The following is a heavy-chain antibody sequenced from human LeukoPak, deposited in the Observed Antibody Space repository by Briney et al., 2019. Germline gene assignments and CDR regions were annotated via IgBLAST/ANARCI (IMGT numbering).Heavy chain of an antibody. D-gene: IGHD6-6*01. CDR3: ARGGSRVISSSDFDS. CDR2: IYYTGST. Sequence: NASETLSLTCTVSGVSFSSYCWSWIRQPPGKGLEWIGYIYYTGSTNYNPSLKSRVTVSVDTSRNQFSLRLSSVTAADTAVYYCARGGSRVISSSDFDSWGQGILVTVSS. V-gene: IGHV4-59*01. CDR1: GVSFSSYC. J-gene: IGHJ4*02.